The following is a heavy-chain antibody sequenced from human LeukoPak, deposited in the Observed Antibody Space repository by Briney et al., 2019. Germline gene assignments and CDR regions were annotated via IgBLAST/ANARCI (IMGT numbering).Heavy chain of an antibody. CDR1: GFTFSSYG. V-gene: IGHV3-30*02. J-gene: IGHJ4*02. CDR3: AKDTGYYGSGTYENYYLDY. CDR2: IRYDGRNS. D-gene: IGHD3-10*01. Sequence: GVSLRLSCAASGFTFSSYGMHWVRQAPGKGLEWVAFIRYDGRNSYYGDSVKGRFTISRDNSKSTLYLQMNSLRTEDTAVYYCAKDTGYYGSGTYENYYLDYWGQGTLVTVSS.